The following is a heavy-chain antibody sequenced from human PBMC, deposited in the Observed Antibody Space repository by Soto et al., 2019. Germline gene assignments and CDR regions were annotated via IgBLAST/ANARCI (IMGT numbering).Heavy chain of an antibody. CDR1: GYTFSSFY. V-gene: IGHV1-46*01. CDR2: INPSGGST. J-gene: IGHJ4*02. D-gene: IGHD3-10*01. CDR3: ARNRDSGLDY. Sequence: QVQLVQSGAEVKKPGASVKVSCKASGYTFSSFYIHWVRQAPGQGFEWMGLINPSGGSTSYAQKFQGRFIMTSETSTSTVYMELKSLISEDTAVYYCARNRDSGLDYWGQGTVVTVSP.